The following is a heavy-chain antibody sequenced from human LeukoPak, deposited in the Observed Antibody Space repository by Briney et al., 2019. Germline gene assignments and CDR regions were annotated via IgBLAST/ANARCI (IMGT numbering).Heavy chain of an antibody. J-gene: IGHJ4*02. V-gene: IGHV4-39*07. CDR3: AREGASGVFPGQSDY. D-gene: IGHD2-21*01. CDR1: GGSISSSSYY. CDR2: IYYSGST. Sequence: SETLSLTCTVSGGSISSSSYYWGWIRQPPGKGLEWIGSIYYSGSTYYNPSLKSRVTISVDTSKNQFSLKLSSVTAADTAVYYCAREGASGVFPGQSDYWGQGTLVTVSS.